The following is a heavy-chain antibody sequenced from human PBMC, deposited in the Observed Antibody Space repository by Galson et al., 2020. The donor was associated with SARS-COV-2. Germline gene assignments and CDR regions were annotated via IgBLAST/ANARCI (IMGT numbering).Heavy chain of an antibody. CDR3: ARTYYYGSGSYSITDWYFDL. D-gene: IGHD3-10*01. CDR1: GGSISSSSYY. J-gene: IGHJ2*01. CDR2: IYYSGST. V-gene: IGHV4-39*01. Sequence: SETLSLTCTVSGGSISSSSYYWGWIRQPPGKGLEWIGSIYYSGSTYYNPSLKSRVTISVDTSKNQFSLKLSSVTAADTAVYYCARTYYYGSGSYSITDWYFDLWGRGTLVTVSS.